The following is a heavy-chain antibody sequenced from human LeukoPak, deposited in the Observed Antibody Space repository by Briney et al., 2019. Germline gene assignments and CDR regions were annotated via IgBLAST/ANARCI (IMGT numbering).Heavy chain of an antibody. CDR1: GGSISSYY. Sequence: PSETLSLTCTVSGGSISSYYWSWIRQPPGKGLEWIGYIYYSGSTNYNPSLKSRVTISVDTSKNQFSLKLSSATAADTAVYYCARSRNYYDSSGLYYWGQGTLVTVSS. D-gene: IGHD3-22*01. CDR2: IYYSGST. CDR3: ARSRNYYDSSGLYY. J-gene: IGHJ4*02. V-gene: IGHV4-59*01.